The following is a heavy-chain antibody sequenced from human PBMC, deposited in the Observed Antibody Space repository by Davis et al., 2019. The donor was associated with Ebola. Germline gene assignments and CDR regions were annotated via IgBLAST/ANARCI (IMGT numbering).Heavy chain of an antibody. CDR2: ISPNSGGT. CDR1: GYTFTGYY. J-gene: IGHJ4*02. CDR3: ARITLVGYYFDY. V-gene: IGHV1-2*04. D-gene: IGHD4-23*01. Sequence: ASVKVSCKASGYTFTGYYMHWVRQAPGQGLEWMGWISPNSGGTNYAQKFQGWVTMTRDTSISTAYMELSRLRSDDTAVYYCARITLVGYYFDYWGQGTLVTVSS.